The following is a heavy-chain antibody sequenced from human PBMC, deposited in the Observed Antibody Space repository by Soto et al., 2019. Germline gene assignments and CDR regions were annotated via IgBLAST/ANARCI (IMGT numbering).Heavy chain of an antibody. CDR1: GGSISSGDYY. CDR2: IYYSGST. V-gene: IGHV4-30-4*01. CDR3: ARGYCSRGSCTPIDY. J-gene: IGHJ4*02. D-gene: IGHD2-15*01. Sequence: VELQESGPGLVKPSQTLSLTCTVSGGSISSGDYYWSWIRQPPGKGLEWIGYIYYSGSTYYNPSLKSRATKSVDTSKNQLSLMLNSVTAADTAVYYCARGYCSRGSCTPIDYWGQGTLVTVSS.